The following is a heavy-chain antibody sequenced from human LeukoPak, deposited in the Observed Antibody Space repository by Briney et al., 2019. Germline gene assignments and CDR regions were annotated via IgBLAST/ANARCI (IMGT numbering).Heavy chain of an antibody. CDR3: ASSGSYRFDY. CDR1: GFTFSSYS. D-gene: IGHD1-26*01. CDR2: ITASGTAM. V-gene: IGHV3-48*02. Sequence: GGSLRLSCAASGFTFSSYSMNWVRQAPGKGLEWVSHITASGTAMFYADSVKGRFTISRDNAKNSLYSQMNSLRDEDTAVYYCASSGSYRFDYWGQGTLVTVSS. J-gene: IGHJ4*02.